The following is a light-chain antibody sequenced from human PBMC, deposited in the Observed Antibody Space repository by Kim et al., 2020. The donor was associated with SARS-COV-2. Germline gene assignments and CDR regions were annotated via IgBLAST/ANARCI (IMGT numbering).Light chain of an antibody. J-gene: IGLJ3*02. CDR2: RNI. Sequence: ELTQPPSASGTPGQRVTISCSGSSSNIGSNYVYWYQQLPGTAPKLLIYRNIQRPSGVPDRFSGSKSGTSASLAIGCLRSEDGADYYCAAWDDSLNGWVLGGGTKLTVL. CDR3: AAWDDSLNGWV. CDR1: SSNIGSNY. V-gene: IGLV1-47*01.